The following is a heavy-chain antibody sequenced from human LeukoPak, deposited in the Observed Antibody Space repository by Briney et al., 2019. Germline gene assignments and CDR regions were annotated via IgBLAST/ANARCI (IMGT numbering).Heavy chain of an antibody. Sequence: SQTLSLTCTVSGGYIRSGGYSWSWIRQHPGKGLGWIGYIYYSGSTYYNPSLKSRVTISVDTSKNQFSLKLSSVTAADTAVYYCARDRVAVVRGVIGGMDVWGKGTTVTVSS. D-gene: IGHD3-10*01. CDR1: GGYIRSGGYS. CDR3: ARDRVAVVRGVIGGMDV. CDR2: IYYSGST. J-gene: IGHJ6*04. V-gene: IGHV4-31*03.